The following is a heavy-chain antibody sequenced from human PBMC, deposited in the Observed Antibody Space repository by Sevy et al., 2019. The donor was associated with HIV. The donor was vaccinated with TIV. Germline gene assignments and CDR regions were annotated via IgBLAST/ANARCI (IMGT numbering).Heavy chain of an antibody. Sequence: GGSLRLSCAASGFTFSSYAMHWVRQAPGKGLEWVAVISCDGSNKYYADSVKGRFTISRDNSKNTLYLQMNSLRAEDKAVYYCTRNSGGPMIVVVITYFDYWGQGTLVTVSS. J-gene: IGHJ4*02. CDR1: GFTFSSYA. CDR3: TRNSGGPMIVVVITYFDY. V-gene: IGHV3-30-3*01. D-gene: IGHD3-22*01. CDR2: ISCDGSNK.